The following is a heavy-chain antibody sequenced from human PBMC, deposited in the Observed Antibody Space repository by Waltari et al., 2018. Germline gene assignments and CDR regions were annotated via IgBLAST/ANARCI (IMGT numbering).Heavy chain of an antibody. CDR2: VYHSGAT. V-gene: IGHV4-38-2*02. J-gene: IGHJ3*01. D-gene: IGHD2-2*01. Sequence: QVKLQESGPGLVRPSETLSLTCLVSAQSIKSGFYWGWLRLPPGKGLEWIGSVYHSGATYYNPSLSSRVTISVDTSKNQVFLRLASVTAADTGMYYCARDHSTSWSHDAYDVWGPGTMVTVAS. CDR3: ARDHSTSWSHDAYDV. CDR1: AQSIKSGFY.